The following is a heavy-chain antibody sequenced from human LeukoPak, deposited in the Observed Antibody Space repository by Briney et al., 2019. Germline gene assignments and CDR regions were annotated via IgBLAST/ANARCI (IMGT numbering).Heavy chain of an antibody. Sequence: PGGSLRLPCAASGFTFSSYGMHWVRQAPGKGLEWVAVISYDGSNKYYADSVKGRFTISRDNSKNTLYLQMNSLRAEDTAVYYCAKDLRRGGDRSDYYYYGMDVWGQGTTVTVSS. CDR1: GFTFSSYG. D-gene: IGHD2-21*02. V-gene: IGHV3-30*18. J-gene: IGHJ6*02. CDR2: ISYDGSNK. CDR3: AKDLRRGGDRSDYYYYGMDV.